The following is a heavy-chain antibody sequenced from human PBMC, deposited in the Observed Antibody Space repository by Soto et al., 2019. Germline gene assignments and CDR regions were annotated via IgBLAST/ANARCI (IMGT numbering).Heavy chain of an antibody. CDR1: GYTFTSHY. CDR3: ARDHSNNNNVWWLDP. Sequence: GASVKVSCKASGYTFTSHYMHWVRQAPGQGLEWMGVINPSGGSTNYAQKFQGRATMTRDTSTSTVYMELSSLRSEDTAVYYRARDHSNNNNVWWLDPWGQGTQVTVSS. D-gene: IGHD3-16*01. J-gene: IGHJ5*02. CDR2: INPSGGST. V-gene: IGHV1-46*03.